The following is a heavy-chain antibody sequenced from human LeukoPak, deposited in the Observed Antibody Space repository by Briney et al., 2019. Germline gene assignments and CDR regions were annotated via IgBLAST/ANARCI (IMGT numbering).Heavy chain of an antibody. Sequence: GGSMRLSCSASGFTFSSYAMHWVRMAPGKGLEYVSAISSNGGSTYYADSVKGRFTISRDNSKNTLYLQMSSLRAEDTAVYCCVKSQGGWYSIWGQGTTVTVSS. V-gene: IGHV3-64D*06. CDR2: ISSNGGST. CDR1: GFTFSSYA. J-gene: IGHJ6*02. D-gene: IGHD6-19*01. CDR3: VKSQGGWYSI.